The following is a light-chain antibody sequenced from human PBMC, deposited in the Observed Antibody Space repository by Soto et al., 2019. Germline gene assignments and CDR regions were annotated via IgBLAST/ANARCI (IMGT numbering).Light chain of an antibody. V-gene: IGKV3-20*01. CDR1: QSVSSSY. Sequence: EIVWTQSPGTLSLSPGERATLSCRASQSVSSSYLAWYRQKPGQAPKLLIYGASSRATGIPDRFSGSGSGTDFTLTISRLEPEDFAVYYCQQYGSSPFAFGQGTRLEIK. CDR3: QQYGSSPFA. CDR2: GAS. J-gene: IGKJ5*01.